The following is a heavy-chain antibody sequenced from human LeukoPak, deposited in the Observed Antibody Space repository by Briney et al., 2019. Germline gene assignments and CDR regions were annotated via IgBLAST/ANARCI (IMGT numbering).Heavy chain of an antibody. Sequence: GGSLRLSCAASGFTFSSYGMHWVRQAPGKGLEWVAVISYDGSNKYYADSVKGRFTISRDNSKNTLYLQMNSLRAEDTAVYYCARDSGDGYNGAFDIWGQGTMVTVSS. CDR3: ARDSGDGYNGAFDI. J-gene: IGHJ3*02. CDR1: GFTFSSYG. V-gene: IGHV3-30*03. D-gene: IGHD5-24*01. CDR2: ISYDGSNK.